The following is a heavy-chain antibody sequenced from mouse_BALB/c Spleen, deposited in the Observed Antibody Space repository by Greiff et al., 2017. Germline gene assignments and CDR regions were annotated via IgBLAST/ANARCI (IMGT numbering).Heavy chain of an antibody. CDR3: TIYDYDAGFAY. CDR2: IYPGNSDT. V-gene: IGHV1-5*01. D-gene: IGHD2-4*01. CDR1: GYSFTSYW. Sequence: VQLQQSGTVLARPGASVKMSCKASGYSFTSYWMHWVKQRPGQGLEWIGAIYPGNSDTSYNQKFKGKAKLTAVTSASTAYMELSSLTNEDSAVYYCTIYDYDAGFAYWGQGTLVTVSA. J-gene: IGHJ3*01.